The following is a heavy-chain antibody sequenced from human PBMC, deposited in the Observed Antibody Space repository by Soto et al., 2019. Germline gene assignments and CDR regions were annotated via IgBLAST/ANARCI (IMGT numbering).Heavy chain of an antibody. CDR1: GGTLSSYS. D-gene: IGHD1-26*01. CDR3: ARDGGRHSGGIDY. J-gene: IGHJ4*02. V-gene: IGHV1-69*01. Sequence: QVQLVQSGAEVKKPGSSVKVSCKASGGTLSSYSINWVRQAPGQWLEWMGEIIPIFGTANYAQKFQGRVTITADESTSTAYMELSSLRSEDTAVYYCARDGGRHSGGIDYWGQGTLVTVSS. CDR2: IIPIFGTA.